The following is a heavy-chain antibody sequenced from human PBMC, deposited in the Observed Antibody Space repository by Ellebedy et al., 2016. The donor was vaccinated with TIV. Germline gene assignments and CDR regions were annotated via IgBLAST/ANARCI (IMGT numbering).Heavy chain of an antibody. D-gene: IGHD5-12*01. CDR3: AREGYSGYDFDY. CDR1: GGSISSYY. V-gene: IGHV4-4*07. J-gene: IGHJ4*02. Sequence: GSLRLXXTVSGGSISSYYWSWIRQPAGKGLQWIGRMYTSGSTNYNPSLKSRVTMSVDTSKNQFSLKLSSVTAADTAVYYCAREGYSGYDFDYWGQGTLVTVSS. CDR2: MYTSGST.